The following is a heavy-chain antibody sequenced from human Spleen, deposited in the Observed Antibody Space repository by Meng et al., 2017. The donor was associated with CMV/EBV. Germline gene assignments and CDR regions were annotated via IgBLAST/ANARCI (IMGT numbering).Heavy chain of an antibody. CDR3: ARDHDFWSGQSPMDV. V-gene: IGHV3-7*03. CDR1: GFTFRRNW. J-gene: IGHJ6*02. D-gene: IGHD3-3*01. CDR2: IKQDGGEK. Sequence: GGSLRLSCGASGFTFRRNWMSWVRQAPGKGLEWVANIKQDGGEKYYVDSVKGRFTISRDNAKNSLYLQMNSLRAEDTALYYCARDHDFWSGQSPMDVWGQGTTVTVSS.